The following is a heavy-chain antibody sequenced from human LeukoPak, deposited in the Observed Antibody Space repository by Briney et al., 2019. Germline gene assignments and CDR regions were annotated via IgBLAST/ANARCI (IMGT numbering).Heavy chain of an antibody. CDR3: ARESGFRGDAFDI. Sequence: KAGGSLRLSCAASGFTFSDYYMSWIRQAPGKGLEWVSYISSSGSSRYYADSVKGRFTISRDNAKNSLYLQMNSLRAEDTAVYYCARESGFRGDAFDIWGQGTMVIVSS. V-gene: IGHV3-11*04. CDR1: GFTFSDYY. J-gene: IGHJ3*02. CDR2: ISSSGSSR. D-gene: IGHD3-10*01.